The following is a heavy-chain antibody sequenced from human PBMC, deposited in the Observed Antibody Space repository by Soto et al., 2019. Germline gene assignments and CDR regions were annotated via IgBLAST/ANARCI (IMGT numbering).Heavy chain of an antibody. CDR2: ISYSGTTI. CDR1: GFTFSDYY. CDR3: ARRPKDYYYFYLDV. J-gene: IGHJ6*03. Sequence: QVQLVESGGGLVKPGGSLRLSCAASGFTFSDYYMTWIRQAPGKGLEWVSYISYSGTTIYYADSVKGRFTISRDNAQNSRYLQMNSLRAEDTAVYYCARRPKDYYYFYLDVWGKGSTVTVSS. V-gene: IGHV3-11*01.